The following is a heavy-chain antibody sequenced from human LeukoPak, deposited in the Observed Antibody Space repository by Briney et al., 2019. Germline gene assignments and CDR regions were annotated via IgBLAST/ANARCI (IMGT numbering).Heavy chain of an antibody. D-gene: IGHD4/OR15-4a*01. J-gene: IGHJ4*02. CDR1: GFTFSSYW. V-gene: IGHV3-7*01. CDR3: CRIPGGANMWGH. CDR2: IKQDGSDK. Sequence: GGSPRLSCAASGFTFSSYWMSWVRQAPGKGPEWVANIKQDGSDKYYVDSVKGRFTISRDNAKNSLYLQMNSLRADDTAVYYCCRIPGGANMWGHWGQGTLVTVSS.